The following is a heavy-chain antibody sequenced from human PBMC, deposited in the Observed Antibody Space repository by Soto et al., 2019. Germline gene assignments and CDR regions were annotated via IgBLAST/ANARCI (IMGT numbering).Heavy chain of an antibody. Sequence: EVQLVESGGVLAQPGGSLRLSCAASGFTFSSYDMNCVRQAPAKGLEWISYISSSSNTIYYADSVKGRLTISRDNAENSLNLQMNSLRDEDTAVYYCARPSGYYDTSGYYGAFYYYGMDVWGQGTTVTVS. V-gene: IGHV3-48*02. CDR2: ISSSSNTI. CDR3: ARPSGYYDTSGYYGAFYYYGMDV. J-gene: IGHJ6*02. CDR1: GFTFSSYD. D-gene: IGHD3-22*01.